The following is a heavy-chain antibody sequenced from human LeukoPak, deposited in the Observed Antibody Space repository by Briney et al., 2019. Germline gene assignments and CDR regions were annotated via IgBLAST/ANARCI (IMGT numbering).Heavy chain of an antibody. CDR1: GYTFTGYY. CDR3: ARDFWSGYSNDY. J-gene: IGHJ4*02. V-gene: IGHV1-2*02. D-gene: IGHD3-3*01. Sequence: ASVKVSCKASGYTFTGYYMHWVRQAPGQGLEWMGWINPNSGGTNYAQKFQGRVTMTRDTSISTAYMELSRLRSDDTAVYYCARDFWSGYSNDYWGQGNLVTVSS. CDR2: INPNSGGT.